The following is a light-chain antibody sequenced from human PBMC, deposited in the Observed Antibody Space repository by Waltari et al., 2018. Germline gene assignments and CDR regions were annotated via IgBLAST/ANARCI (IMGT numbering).Light chain of an antibody. Sequence: QSALTQPPSASGYPGQSVTISCTGTRSDVGGSNYVFWYQQHPGKAPKVMIFEVSNRPSGVPDRFSGSKSGNTASLTVSGLQAEDEADYFCSSYAGSDNPNVVFGGGTKLIVL. CDR1: RSDVGGSNY. V-gene: IGLV2-8*01. CDR2: EVS. CDR3: SSYAGSDNPNVV. J-gene: IGLJ2*01.